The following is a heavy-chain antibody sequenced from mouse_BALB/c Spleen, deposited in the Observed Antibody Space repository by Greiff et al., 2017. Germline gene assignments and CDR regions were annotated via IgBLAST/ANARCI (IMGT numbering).Heavy chain of an antibody. V-gene: IGHV5-6*01. D-gene: IGHD2-4*01. Sequence: EVKLVESGGDLVKPGGSLKLSCAASGFTFSSYGMSWVRQTPDKRLEWVATISSGGSYTYYPDSVKGRFTISRDKAKNTLYLQISSLKSEDTAMYYCARQWYDYHWYFDVWGAGTSVTVSS. CDR1: GFTFSSYG. J-gene: IGHJ1*01. CDR3: ARQWYDYHWYFDV. CDR2: ISSGGSYT.